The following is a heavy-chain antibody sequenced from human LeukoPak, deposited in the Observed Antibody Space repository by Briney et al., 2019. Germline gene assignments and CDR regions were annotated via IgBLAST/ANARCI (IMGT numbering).Heavy chain of an antibody. CDR3: ARTRQQWQVLDY. CDR2: ISGSGGST. Sequence: GGSLRLSCAASGFTFSSYAMSWVRQAPGKGQEWVLAISGSGGSTYYADSVKGRFTISRDNSKNMVFLQMNSLTSEDTAVYYCARTRQQWQVLDYWGQGTLVTVSS. V-gene: IGHV3-23*01. D-gene: IGHD6-19*01. J-gene: IGHJ4*02. CDR1: GFTFSSYA.